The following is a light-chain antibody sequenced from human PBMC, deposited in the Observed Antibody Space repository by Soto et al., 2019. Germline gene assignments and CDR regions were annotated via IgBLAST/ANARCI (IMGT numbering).Light chain of an antibody. CDR1: NSDIGNYNY. J-gene: IGLJ2*01. Sequence: QSALTQPASVSGSPGQSITISCTGTNSDIGNYNYVSWYQQHPGKAPKFMIYGVTNRPSGISARFSGSKSGNTASLTISGLQAEDEADYYCSSYTSSSTLVFGGGTKLTVL. CDR3: SSYTSSSTLV. CDR2: GVT. V-gene: IGLV2-14*03.